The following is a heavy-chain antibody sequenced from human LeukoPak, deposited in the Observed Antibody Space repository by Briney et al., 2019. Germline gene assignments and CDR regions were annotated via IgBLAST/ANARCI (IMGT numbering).Heavy chain of an antibody. J-gene: IGHJ5*02. CDR3: ARGGSGSYYYHLFDP. V-gene: IGHV4-30-2*01. Sequence: PSETLSLTCAVSGGSISSGGYSWSWIRQPPGKGLEWIGYIYHSGSTYYNPSLKSRVTISVDRSKNQFSLKLSSVTAADTAVYYCARGGSGSYYYHLFDPWGQGTLVTVSS. D-gene: IGHD3-10*01. CDR2: IYHSGST. CDR1: GGSISSGGYS.